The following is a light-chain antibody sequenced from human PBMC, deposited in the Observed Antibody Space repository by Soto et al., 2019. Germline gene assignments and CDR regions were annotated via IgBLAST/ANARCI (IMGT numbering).Light chain of an antibody. Sequence: EIVLTQSPGTLSLSPGERATLSCRASQSVGSNKLAWHQQKRGQAPRFLMYDASTRATGIPDRFSGSGSGTDFTLTISRLEPEDFAVYYCQQYGSTPLTFGGGTKVEIK. J-gene: IGKJ4*01. CDR2: DAS. CDR3: QQYGSTPLT. CDR1: QSVGSNK. V-gene: IGKV3-20*01.